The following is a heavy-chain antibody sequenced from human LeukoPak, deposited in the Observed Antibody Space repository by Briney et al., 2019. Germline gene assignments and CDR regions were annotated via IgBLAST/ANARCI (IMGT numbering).Heavy chain of an antibody. CDR2: MNPNSGNT. CDR1: GYTFTSYD. V-gene: IGHV1-8*01. Sequence: ASVKVSCKASGYTFTSYDINWVRQATGQGLEWMGWMNPNSGNTGYAQKFQGRVTMTRNTSKSTAYMERSSLRSEDTAVYYCARGTPAAIGEFDPWGQGTLVTVSS. D-gene: IGHD2-2*01. CDR3: ARGTPAAIGEFDP. J-gene: IGHJ5*02.